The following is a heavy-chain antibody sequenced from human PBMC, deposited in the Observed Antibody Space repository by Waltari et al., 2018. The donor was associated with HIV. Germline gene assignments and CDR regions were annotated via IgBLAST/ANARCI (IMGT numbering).Heavy chain of an antibody. Sequence: QLQLQESGPGLVKPSETLSLTCTVSGGSISSSSYYWGWIRQPPGKGLEWIGSVYYSGSTYYHQSLKSRVTISVDTSKNQFSLKLSSVTAADTAVYYCARYSVLRFLEWLSGDAFDIWGQGTMVTVSS. V-gene: IGHV4-39*01. CDR3: ARYSVLRFLEWLSGDAFDI. CDR2: VYYSGST. CDR1: GGSISSSSYY. D-gene: IGHD3-3*01. J-gene: IGHJ3*02.